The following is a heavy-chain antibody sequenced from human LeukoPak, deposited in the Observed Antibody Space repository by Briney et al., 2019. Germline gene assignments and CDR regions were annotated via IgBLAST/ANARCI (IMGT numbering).Heavy chain of an antibody. CDR3: AKTTAGSSTGRYPGSAIDY. CDR2: ISGSGGIT. D-gene: IGHD3-10*01. Sequence: PGGSLRLSCAASGFTFGSYAIYWVRQAPGKGLEWVSGISGSGGITYFADSVKGRFTTSRDNSKNTVYLQINSLRAEDTALYYCAKTTAGSSTGRYPGSAIDYWGQGTQATVSS. V-gene: IGHV3-23*01. CDR1: GFTFGSYA. J-gene: IGHJ4*02.